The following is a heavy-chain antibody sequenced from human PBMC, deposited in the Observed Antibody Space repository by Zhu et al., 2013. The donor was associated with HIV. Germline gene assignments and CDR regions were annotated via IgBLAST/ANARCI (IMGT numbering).Heavy chain of an antibody. V-gene: IGHV1-69*01. CDR3: ARDRAGHDYGGKRDYYYYYGMDV. D-gene: IGHD4-17*01. CDR1: GGTFSSYA. J-gene: IGHJ6*02. Sequence: QVQLVQSGAEVKKPGSSVKVSCKASGGTFSSYAISWVRQAPGQGLEWMGGIIPIFGTANYAQKFQGRVTITADESTSTAYMELSSLRSEDTAVYYCARDRAGHDYGGKRDYYYYYGMDVWGQGTTVTVSS. CDR2: IIPIFGTA.